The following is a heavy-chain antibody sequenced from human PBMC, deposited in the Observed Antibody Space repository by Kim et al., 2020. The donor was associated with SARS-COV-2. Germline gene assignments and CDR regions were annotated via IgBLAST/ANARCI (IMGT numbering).Heavy chain of an antibody. D-gene: IGHD6-19*01. Sequence: AQKYQGRVTMTRNTSISTAYMELSSLRSEDTAVYYCAREHSSGWLNWFDPWGQGTLVTVSS. CDR3: AREHSSGWLNWFDP. J-gene: IGHJ5*02. V-gene: IGHV1-8*01.